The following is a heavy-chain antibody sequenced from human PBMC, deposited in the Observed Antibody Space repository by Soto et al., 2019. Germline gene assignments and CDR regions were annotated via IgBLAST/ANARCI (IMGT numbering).Heavy chain of an antibody. Sequence: QLQLQESGPGLVKPSETLSLTCTVSGGSISSGNYYWGWIRQPPGKGLEWIGSMYYSGNTYYNPSLKGRVTLSVDTSKNQFSLTLSSVTAADTAVYYCARHPGSRYFDWLFDYWGQGTLVTVSS. D-gene: IGHD3-9*01. V-gene: IGHV4-39*01. CDR1: GGSISSGNYY. CDR3: ARHPGSRYFDWLFDY. CDR2: MYYSGNT. J-gene: IGHJ4*02.